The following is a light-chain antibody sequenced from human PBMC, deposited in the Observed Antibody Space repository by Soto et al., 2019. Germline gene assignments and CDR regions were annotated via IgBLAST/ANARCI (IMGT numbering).Light chain of an antibody. J-gene: IGKJ1*01. CDR3: QQYSIYWT. CDR1: QSISSW. CDR2: RAS. V-gene: IGKV1-5*03. Sequence: DIQMTQSPSTLSTSVGDRVTITCRASQSISSWLAWYQQKPGKAPKLLIYRASILESGVPSRFSGNGSGTESTLTISSLQPDVFAAYYCQQYSIYWTFGQGTKVELK.